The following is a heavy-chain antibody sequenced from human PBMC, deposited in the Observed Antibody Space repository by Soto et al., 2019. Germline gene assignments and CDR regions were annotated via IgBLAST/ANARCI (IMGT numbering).Heavy chain of an antibody. D-gene: IGHD1-26*01. CDR1: GYTFTGHY. J-gene: IGHJ4*02. CDR3: GRGRSGQIVVFY. V-gene: IGHV1-2*02. CDR2: IGPESGAT. Sequence: SVKVSCKTSGYTFTGHYIHWVRQAPQQGPEWMGEIGPESGATRYAQKFRGRVTMTMDTSITTVYMELKNLSPDDTAVYYCGRGRSGQIVVFYWGQGTPVTVSS.